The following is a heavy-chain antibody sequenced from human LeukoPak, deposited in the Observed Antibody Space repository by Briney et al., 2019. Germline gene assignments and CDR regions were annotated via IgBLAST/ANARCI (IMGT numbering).Heavy chain of an antibody. CDR1: GGSISSGGYY. Sequence: NPSETLSLTCTVSGGSISSGGYYWSWIRQHPRKGLEWIGYIYYSGSTYYNPSLKSRVTISVDTSKNQFSLKLSSVTAADTAVYYCASGIAVAGTMDYWGQGTLVTVSS. V-gene: IGHV4-31*03. J-gene: IGHJ4*02. CDR3: ASGIAVAGTMDY. CDR2: IYYSGST. D-gene: IGHD6-19*01.